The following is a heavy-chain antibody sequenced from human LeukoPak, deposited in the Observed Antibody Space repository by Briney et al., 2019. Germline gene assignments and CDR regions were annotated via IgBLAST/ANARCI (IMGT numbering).Heavy chain of an antibody. Sequence: GGSLRLSCAASGFTFSSYAMSWVRQAPGKGLEWVSVLSGSGGSTYYADSVKGRFTISRDNSKNTLYLQMNSLRAEDTAVYYCAKDRYFLGYCSGGSCFEYGMDVWGQGTTVTVSS. V-gene: IGHV3-23*01. J-gene: IGHJ6*02. CDR2: LSGSGGST. CDR3: AKDRYFLGYCSGGSCFEYGMDV. CDR1: GFTFSSYA. D-gene: IGHD2-15*01.